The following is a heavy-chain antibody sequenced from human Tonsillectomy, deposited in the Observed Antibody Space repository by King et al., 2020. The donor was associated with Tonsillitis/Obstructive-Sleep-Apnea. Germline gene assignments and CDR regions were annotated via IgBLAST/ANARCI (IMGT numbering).Heavy chain of an antibody. CDR1: GFTFSNYG. Sequence: VQLVQSGGGVVRPGRSLRLSCAASGFTFSNYGMHWVRQAPGKGLEWVAVIWFDGSNKYYGDSVKGRFTISRDNSKNTLYLLMNSLRAEDTAVYYCARDLRVVVPAAAMVFDYWGQGTLVTVSS. CDR3: ARDLRVVVPAAAMVFDY. J-gene: IGHJ4*02. D-gene: IGHD2-2*01. V-gene: IGHV3-33*01. CDR2: IWFDGSNK.